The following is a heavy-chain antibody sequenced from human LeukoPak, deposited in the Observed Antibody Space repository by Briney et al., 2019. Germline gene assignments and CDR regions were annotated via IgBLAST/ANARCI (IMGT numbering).Heavy chain of an antibody. CDR1: GYTFTGYY. CDR3: ARDDLYYDSSGDYYYYMDV. CDR2: INPNSGGT. Sequence: ASVKVSCKASGYTFTGYYMHWVRQAPGQGLEWMGWINPNSGGTNYAQKFQGRVTMTRDTSISTAYMELSRLRSDDTAVYYCARDDLYYDSSGDYYYYMDVWGKGTTVTVSS. V-gene: IGHV1-2*02. D-gene: IGHD3-22*01. J-gene: IGHJ6*03.